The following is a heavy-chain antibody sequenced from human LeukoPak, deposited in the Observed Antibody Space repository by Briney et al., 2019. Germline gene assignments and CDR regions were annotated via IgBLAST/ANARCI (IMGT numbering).Heavy chain of an antibody. Sequence: PGGSLRLSCEASGFIFSKYCMSWVRQAPGKGLEWVSYISSSGSTIYYADSVKGRFTISRDNAKNTLYLQMNSLRVEDTAVYYCARSTTHPYYNYMDVWGKGTTVTLSS. CDR1: GFIFSKYC. V-gene: IGHV3-48*04. CDR2: ISSSGSTI. J-gene: IGHJ6*03. CDR3: ARSTTHPYYNYMDV. D-gene: IGHD4-17*01.